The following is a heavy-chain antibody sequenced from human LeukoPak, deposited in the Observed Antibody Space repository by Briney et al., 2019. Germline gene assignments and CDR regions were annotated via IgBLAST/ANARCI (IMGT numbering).Heavy chain of an antibody. Sequence: GGSLRLSCAASGFTFSSSAMTWVRQAPGKGLEWVSTVSGSGGSTYYADSVKGRFTISRDNSKNTLYLQMNSLRAEDTAVYYCAKDRFYFYDYWGQGTLVTVSS. D-gene: IGHD3-22*01. V-gene: IGHV3-23*01. CDR3: AKDRFYFYDY. J-gene: IGHJ4*02. CDR2: VSGSGGST. CDR1: GFTFSSSA.